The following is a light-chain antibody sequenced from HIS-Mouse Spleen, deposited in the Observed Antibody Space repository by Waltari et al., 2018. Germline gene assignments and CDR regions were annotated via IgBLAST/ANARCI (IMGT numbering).Light chain of an antibody. CDR2: AAS. CDR1: KGISSY. V-gene: IGKV1-8*01. J-gene: IGKJ3*01. Sequence: AIQMTQSPSSFSASTGDRLTITCRASKGISSYLAWYQQKPGKAPKLLIYAASTLQSGVPSRFSGSGSGTDFTLTISCLQSEDFATYYCQQYYSYPFTFGPGTKVDIK. CDR3: QQYYSYPFT.